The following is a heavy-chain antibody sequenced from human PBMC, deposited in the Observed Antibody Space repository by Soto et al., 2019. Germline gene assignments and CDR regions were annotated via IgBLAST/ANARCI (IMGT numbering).Heavy chain of an antibody. V-gene: IGHV4-61*01. Sequence: LETLSLSSTVSGGSVSGGSYYGSCIRQPPGKGLEWIGYIYYSGSTNYNPSLKSRVTISVDTSKNQFSLKLSSVTAADTAVYYCARDRKDWFDPWGQGTLVTVYS. CDR3: ARDRKDWFDP. CDR2: IYYSGST. J-gene: IGHJ5*02. CDR1: GGSVSGGSYY.